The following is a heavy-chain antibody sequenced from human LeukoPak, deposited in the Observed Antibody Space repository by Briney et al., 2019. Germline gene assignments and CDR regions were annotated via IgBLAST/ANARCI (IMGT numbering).Heavy chain of an antibody. V-gene: IGHV4-39*01. CDR2: IYYSGST. J-gene: IGHJ3*02. CDR3: ATLSYYYDSSGYPFDI. CDR1: GGSISSSSYY. D-gene: IGHD3-22*01. Sequence: PSETLSLTCTVSGGSISSSSYYWGWIRQPPGKGLEWIGSIYYSGSTYYNPSLKSRVTISVDTSKHQFSLKLRSVTAADTAVYYCATLSYYYDSSGYPFDIWGQGTMVTVSS.